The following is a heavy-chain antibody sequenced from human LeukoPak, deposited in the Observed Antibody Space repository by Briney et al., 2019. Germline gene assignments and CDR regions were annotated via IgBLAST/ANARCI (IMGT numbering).Heavy chain of an antibody. D-gene: IGHD6-19*01. J-gene: IGHJ4*02. CDR1: GGSFSGYY. Sequence: SETLSLXCAVYGGSFSGYYWSWIRQPPGKGLEWIGESNHSGSTNYNPPLKSRVPISVDTSKNQFSLNLSAVTAADTAVYYGARTVSGSSGWYYNYWGQGTLVTVSS. V-gene: IGHV4-34*01. CDR2: SNHSGST. CDR3: ARTVSGSSGWYYNY.